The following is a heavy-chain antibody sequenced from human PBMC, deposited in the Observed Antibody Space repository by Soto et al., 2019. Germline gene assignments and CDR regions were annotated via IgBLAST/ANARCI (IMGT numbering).Heavy chain of an antibody. CDR2: ISASSSTI. V-gene: IGHV3-48*01. CDR1: GFTFSSYH. J-gene: IGHJ4*02. D-gene: IGHD2-15*01. Sequence: EVHLVESGGGLVQPGGSLRLSCAASGFTFSSYHMNWVRQTPGKGLQWLSYISASSSTIFYADSVRGRFTISRDNAKNSLYLEMNSLRAEDTAVYYCAREDLVTSHFDNWGQGTLVTVSS. CDR3: AREDLVTSHFDN.